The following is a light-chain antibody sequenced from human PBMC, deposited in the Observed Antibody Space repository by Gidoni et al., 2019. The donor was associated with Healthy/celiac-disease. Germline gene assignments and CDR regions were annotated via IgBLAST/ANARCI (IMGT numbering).Light chain of an antibody. CDR2: GKN. Sequence: SSELTQDPAVSVALGQTVRITCQGDSLRSYYASWYQQKPGQAPVLVIYGKNNRPSGIPDRFSGSSSGNTASLTITGAQAEDEADYCCNSRDSSAWMFGGGTKLTVL. CDR3: NSRDSSAWM. J-gene: IGLJ3*02. CDR1: SLRSYY. V-gene: IGLV3-19*01.